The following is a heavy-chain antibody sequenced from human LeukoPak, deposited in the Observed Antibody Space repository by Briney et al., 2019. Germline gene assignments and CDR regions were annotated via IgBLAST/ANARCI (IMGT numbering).Heavy chain of an antibody. D-gene: IGHD2-2*01. V-gene: IGHV1-46*01. CDR3: ARDRFDYQLLFGGGFGF. CDR1: GYTFTTYY. Sequence: ASVKVSCKASGYTFTTYYIHWVRQAPGQGLEWMGMTAPIGGGATYAQRFQGRVAMTRDTSASTVYIELSSLRSEDTAVYYCARDRFDYQLLFGGGFGFWGQGTLVTVSS. CDR2: TAPIGGGA. J-gene: IGHJ4*01.